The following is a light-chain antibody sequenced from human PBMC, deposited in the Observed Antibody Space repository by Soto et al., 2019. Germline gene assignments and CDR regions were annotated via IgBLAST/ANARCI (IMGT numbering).Light chain of an antibody. CDR1: QSISNW. CDR2: KAS. CDR3: QQYYSYSRT. J-gene: IGKJ1*01. V-gene: IGKV1-5*03. Sequence: DIQMTQSPSTLSAFVGDRVTITCRARQSISNWLAWYQQKPGKAPKLLIYKASSLESGVPSRFSGSGSGSDFTLPISSLQPDDLATYYCQQYYSYSRTFGQGTKVDIK.